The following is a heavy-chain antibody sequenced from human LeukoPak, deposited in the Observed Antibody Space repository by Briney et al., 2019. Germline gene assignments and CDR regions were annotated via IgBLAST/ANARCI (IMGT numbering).Heavy chain of an antibody. Sequence: TGGSLRLSCAASGFTFSSYEMNWVRQAPGKGLEWVSYISSSGSTIYYADSVKGRFTISRDNAKNSLYLQMNSLRAEDTAVYYCARAGTHLGYSSGWYFDYWGQGTLVTVSS. CDR1: GFTFSSYE. D-gene: IGHD6-19*01. V-gene: IGHV3-48*03. J-gene: IGHJ4*02. CDR3: ARAGTHLGYSSGWYFDY. CDR2: ISSSGSTI.